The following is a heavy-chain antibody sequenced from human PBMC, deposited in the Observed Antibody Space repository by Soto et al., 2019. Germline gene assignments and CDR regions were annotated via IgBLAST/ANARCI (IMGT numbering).Heavy chain of an antibody. CDR3: ASPPGVTYYDFWSGYYILDS. CDR2: ISYDGSNK. D-gene: IGHD3-3*01. V-gene: IGHV3-30-3*01. Sequence: QVQLVESGGGVVQPGRSLRLSCAASGFTFSSYAMHWVRQAPGKGLEWVAVISYDGSNKYYADSVKGRFTISRDNSKNTLYLQMNSLRAEDTAVYYCASPPGVTYYDFWSGYYILDSWGQGTLVTVSS. J-gene: IGHJ4*02. CDR1: GFTFSSYA.